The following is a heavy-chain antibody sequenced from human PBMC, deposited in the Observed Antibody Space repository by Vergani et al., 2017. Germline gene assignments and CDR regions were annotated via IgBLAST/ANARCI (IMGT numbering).Heavy chain of an antibody. Sequence: QVQLVQSGAEVKKPGSSVKVSCKASGGTFSSYAISWVRQAPGQGLEWMGGIIPIFGTANYAQQFQGRVTITADESTSTAYMELSSLRSEDTAVYYCARGDNYDILTGYPISYYYYYYMDVWGKGTTVTVSS. J-gene: IGHJ6*03. CDR3: ARGDNYDILTGYPISYYYYYYMDV. D-gene: IGHD3-9*01. CDR2: IIPIFGTA. CDR1: GGTFSSYA. V-gene: IGHV1-69*01.